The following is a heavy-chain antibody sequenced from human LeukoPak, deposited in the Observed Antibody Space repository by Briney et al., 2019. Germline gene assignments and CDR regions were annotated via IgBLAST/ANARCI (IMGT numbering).Heavy chain of an antibody. CDR3: ARERRIAAAGNFDY. Sequence: SETLSLTCAVYGGSFSGYYWSWIRQPPGKGLEWIGEINHSGSTNYNPSLKSRVTISVDTSKNQFSLKLSSVTAADTAVYYCARERRIAAAGNFDYWGQGTLVTVSS. J-gene: IGHJ4*02. D-gene: IGHD6-13*01. CDR2: INHSGST. CDR1: GGSFSGYY. V-gene: IGHV4-34*01.